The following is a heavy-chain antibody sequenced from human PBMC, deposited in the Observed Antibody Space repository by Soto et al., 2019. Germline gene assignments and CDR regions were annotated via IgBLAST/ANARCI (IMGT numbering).Heavy chain of an antibody. CDR1: GFTFSSYS. J-gene: IGHJ3*02. CDR2: ISSSSSTI. Sequence: GGSLRLSCAASGFTFSSYSMNWVRQAPGKGLEWVSYISSSSSTIYYADSVKGRFTISRDNAKNSLYLQMNSLRDEDTAVYYCARESEVVVTLGAFDIWGQGTMVTVSS. D-gene: IGHD2-21*02. V-gene: IGHV3-48*02. CDR3: ARESEVVVTLGAFDI.